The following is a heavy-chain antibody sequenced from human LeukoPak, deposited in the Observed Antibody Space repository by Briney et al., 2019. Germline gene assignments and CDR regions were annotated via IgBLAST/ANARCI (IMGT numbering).Heavy chain of an antibody. Sequence: WASVKVSCKAFGYTFTSNYMHWVRQAPGQGLEWMGIINPSGGSTSYAQKFQGRVTMTRDTSTSTVYMELSSLRSEDTAVYYCARGSASLWFGELWLDWFDPWGQGTLVTVSS. V-gene: IGHV1-46*01. J-gene: IGHJ5*02. CDR2: INPSGGST. CDR1: GYTFTSNY. D-gene: IGHD3-10*01. CDR3: ARGSASLWFGELWLDWFDP.